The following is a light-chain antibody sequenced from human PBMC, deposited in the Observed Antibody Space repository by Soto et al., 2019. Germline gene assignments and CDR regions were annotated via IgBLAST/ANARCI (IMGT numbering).Light chain of an antibody. CDR2: GAS. Sequence: EIVLTQSSGTLSLSPGERATLSCRASQSVSSSYLAWYQQKPGQAPRPLIYGASSRAIGIPDRLSGSGSGTDFTLTISRLEPEDFAVYYCQQYGSSPWTFGQGTKVDIK. CDR1: QSVSSSY. V-gene: IGKV3-20*01. CDR3: QQYGSSPWT. J-gene: IGKJ1*01.